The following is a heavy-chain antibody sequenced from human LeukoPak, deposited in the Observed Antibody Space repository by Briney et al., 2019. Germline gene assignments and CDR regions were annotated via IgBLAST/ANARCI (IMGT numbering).Heavy chain of an antibody. V-gene: IGHV4-59*01. J-gene: IGHJ4*02. CDR2: IYYSGST. CDR1: GGSISSYY. D-gene: IGHD5-12*01. Sequence: PSETLSLTCTVSGGSISSYYWSWIRQPPGKGLEWIGYIYYSGSTNYNPSLKSRVTILVDTSKNQFSLKLSSVTAADTAVYYCARGGYDSKGDYWGQGTLVTVSS. CDR3: ARGGYDSKGDY.